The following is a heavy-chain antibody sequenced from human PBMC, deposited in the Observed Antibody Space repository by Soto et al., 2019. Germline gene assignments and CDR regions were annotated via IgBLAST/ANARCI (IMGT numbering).Heavy chain of an antibody. CDR3: ERVGAGAEDWFGP. CDR1: GYTFSNYG. V-gene: IGHV1-18*01. CDR2: ISLYSDNA. Sequence: ASEKVSCKASGYTFSNYGISWVRQAPGQPLEWLGWISLYSDNANYAQKFQGRVSMTTDTSTTRAYMELRSLRSGDTAVYYCERVGAGAEDWFGPWGQGTLVTVSS. D-gene: IGHD6-13*01. J-gene: IGHJ5*02.